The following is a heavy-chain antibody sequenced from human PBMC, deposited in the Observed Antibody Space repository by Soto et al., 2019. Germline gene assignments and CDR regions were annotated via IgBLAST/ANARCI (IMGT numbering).Heavy chain of an antibody. D-gene: IGHD6-13*01. V-gene: IGHV1-2*04. Sequence: ASVKVSCKASGYTFTGYYMHWVRQAPGQGLESMGWINPNSGGTNYAQKFQGWVTMTRDTSISTAYMELSRLRSDDTAVYYCARATSIAAAGDAFDIWGQGTMVTVSS. CDR1: GYTFTGYY. CDR2: INPNSGGT. CDR3: ARATSIAAAGDAFDI. J-gene: IGHJ3*02.